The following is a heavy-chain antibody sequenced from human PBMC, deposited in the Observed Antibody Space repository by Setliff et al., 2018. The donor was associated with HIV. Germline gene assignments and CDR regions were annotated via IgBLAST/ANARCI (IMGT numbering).Heavy chain of an antibody. CDR3: IIAYSSGWLAPMGFDS. Sequence: SETLSLTCTVSAGSISSGSYYWNWIRQPAGKGLEWIGHIYISGSTNYNPSLKSRATISVDMSKNQFSLRLSSVTAADTAVYYCIIAYSSGWLAPMGFDSWGQGTLVTVSS. CDR1: AGSISSGSYY. J-gene: IGHJ4*02. D-gene: IGHD6-19*01. V-gene: IGHV4-61*09. CDR2: IYISGST.